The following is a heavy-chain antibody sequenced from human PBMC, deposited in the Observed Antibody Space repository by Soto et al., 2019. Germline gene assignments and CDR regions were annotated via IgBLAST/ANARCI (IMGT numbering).Heavy chain of an antibody. CDR3: ARDGVDCISTSCYAVTYYYYGMDV. CDR1: GYTFTSYG. CDR2: ISAYNGNT. Sequence: ASVKVSCKASGYTFTSYGISWVRQAPGQGLEWMGWISAYNGNTNYAQKLQGRVTMTTDTSTSTAYMELRSLRSDDTAVYYCARDGVDCISTSCYAVTYYYYGMDVWGQGTTVTVS. V-gene: IGHV1-18*01. J-gene: IGHJ6*02. D-gene: IGHD2-2*01.